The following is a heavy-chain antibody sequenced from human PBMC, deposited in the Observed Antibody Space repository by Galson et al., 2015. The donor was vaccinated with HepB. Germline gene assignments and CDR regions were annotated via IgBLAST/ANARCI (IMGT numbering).Heavy chain of an antibody. CDR1: GFTFSSYA. J-gene: IGHJ2*01. V-gene: IGHV3-23*01. CDR2: ISASGGGT. D-gene: IGHD6-13*01. CDR3: AKGRLAAAGFYWYFDL. Sequence: LRLSCAASGFTFSSYAMSWVRQAPGKGLEWVSAISASGGGTYYADPVKGRFTISRDNSKNTLYLQMNSLRAEDTAVYYCAKGRLAAAGFYWYFDLWGRGTLVTVSS.